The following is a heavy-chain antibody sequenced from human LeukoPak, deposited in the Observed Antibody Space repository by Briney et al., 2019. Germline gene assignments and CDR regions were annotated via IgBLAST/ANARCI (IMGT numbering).Heavy chain of an antibody. D-gene: IGHD3-3*01. CDR1: GYTFTSYG. V-gene: IGHV1-18*01. J-gene: IGHJ4*02. Sequence: ASVKVSCKASGYTFTSYGISWVRQAPGQGLAWMGWISAYNGNTNYAQKLQGRVTMTTDTSTSTAYMELRSLRSDDTAVYYCARVVYDFWSGYYPPFDYWGQGTLVTVSS. CDR2: ISAYNGNT. CDR3: ARVVYDFWSGYYPPFDY.